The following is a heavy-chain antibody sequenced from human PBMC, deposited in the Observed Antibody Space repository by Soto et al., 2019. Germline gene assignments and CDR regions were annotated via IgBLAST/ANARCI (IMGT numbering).Heavy chain of an antibody. V-gene: IGHV3-66*01. J-gene: IGHJ3*02. CDR3: VRDNIYAFDM. Sequence: GGSLRLSCAASGLTVFSNYMSWVRQPPGKGLEWVSVIYSGGNKYYADSVKGRFTISRDNSKNTLYLQMNSLRAEDTAVYYCVRDNIYAFDMWGQGTMVTVSS. CDR2: IYSGGNK. CDR1: GLTVFSNY. D-gene: IGHD3-9*01.